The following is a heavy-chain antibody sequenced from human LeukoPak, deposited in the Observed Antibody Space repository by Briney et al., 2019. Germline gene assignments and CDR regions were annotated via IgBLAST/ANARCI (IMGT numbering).Heavy chain of an antibody. D-gene: IGHD6-19*01. J-gene: IGHJ6*02. V-gene: IGHV3-30-3*01. Sequence: SCKASGYTFTSYAMHWVRQAPGKGLEWVAVISYDGSNKYYADSVKGRFTISRDNSKNTLYLQMNSLRAEDTAVYYCARDLGRRLAVAGTVYYYYGMDVWGQGTTVTVSS. CDR3: ARDLGRRLAVAGTVYYYYGMDV. CDR2: ISYDGSNK. CDR1: GYTFTSYA.